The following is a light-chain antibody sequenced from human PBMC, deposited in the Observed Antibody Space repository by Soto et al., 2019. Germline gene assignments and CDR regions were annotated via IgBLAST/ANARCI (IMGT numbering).Light chain of an antibody. J-gene: IGKJ2*01. CDR2: GAS. CDR3: QQYGSSYT. V-gene: IGKV3-20*01. CDR1: QSVSSSY. Sequence: EIVLTQSPGTVSLSPGERATLSCRASQSVSSSYLAWYQQKPGQAPRLLIYGASSRATGIPDRFSGSGSGTDFTLTISRLEPEDFAVYYWQQYGSSYTFGQGTKLEIK.